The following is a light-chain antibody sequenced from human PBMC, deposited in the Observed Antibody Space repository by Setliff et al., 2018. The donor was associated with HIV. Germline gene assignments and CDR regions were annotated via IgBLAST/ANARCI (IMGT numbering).Light chain of an antibody. CDR2: EVK. CDR1: SSDVGGYNY. V-gene: IGLV2-14*01. J-gene: IGLJ1*01. Sequence: ALTQPASVSGSPGQSITISCTGTSSDVGGYNYVSWYQQHPGKAPKLIIYEVKNRPSGVSNRFSGSKSGNTASLTISGLQAEDEADYYCSSYAITNTLPFGTGTKGTVL. CDR3: SSYAITNTLP.